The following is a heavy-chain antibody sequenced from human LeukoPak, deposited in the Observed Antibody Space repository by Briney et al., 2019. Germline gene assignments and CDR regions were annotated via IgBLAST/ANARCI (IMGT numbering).Heavy chain of an antibody. V-gene: IGHV4-59*01. Sequence: SETLSLTCTVSGGSTSSYYWSWIRQPPGKGLDWIGYIYYSGSTNYNPSLKSRVTISVDTSKNQFSLKLSSVTAADTAVYYCARNRDYYYYYMDVWGKGTTVTVSS. D-gene: IGHD1-14*01. J-gene: IGHJ6*03. CDR3: ARNRDYYYYYMDV. CDR2: IYYSGST. CDR1: GGSTSSYY.